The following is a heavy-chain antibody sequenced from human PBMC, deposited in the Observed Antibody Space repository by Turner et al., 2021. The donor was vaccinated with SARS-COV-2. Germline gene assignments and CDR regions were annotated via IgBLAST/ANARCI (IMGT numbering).Heavy chain of an antibody. CDR3: ARLHTSSWYFDY. V-gene: IGHV3-15*01. CDR1: GFTFSNAW. CDR2: IRSKNDGGTT. Sequence: VQLVESGGGVVKPGGSLRLSCAASGFTFSNAWMSWVRPATGKGLEWVGRIRSKNDGGTTDYAAPVKGRFTISRDDSKNTLYLQMNSLKTEDTAVYYCARLHTSSWYFDYWGQGTLVTVSS. J-gene: IGHJ4*02. D-gene: IGHD6-13*01.